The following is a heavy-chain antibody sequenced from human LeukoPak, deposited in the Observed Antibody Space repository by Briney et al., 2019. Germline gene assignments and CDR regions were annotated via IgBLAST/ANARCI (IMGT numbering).Heavy chain of an antibody. Sequence: GGSLRLSCAASGFTFSRHALSWVRQAPGKGLEWVSTTGLNSVNTLCAESVQGRFSISRDNSKNTLDLQMDNLRVDDTAVYYCAKGDDIGKHPTRAYYFDTWGQGTLVTVSS. CDR3: AKGDDIGKHPTRAYYFDT. J-gene: IGHJ4*02. CDR2: TGLNSVNT. V-gene: IGHV3-23*01. D-gene: IGHD5-24*01. CDR1: GFTFSRHA.